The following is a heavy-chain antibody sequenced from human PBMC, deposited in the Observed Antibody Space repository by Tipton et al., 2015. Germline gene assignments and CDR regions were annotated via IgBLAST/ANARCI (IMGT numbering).Heavy chain of an antibody. J-gene: IGHJ6*02. CDR1: GFTFSSYS. D-gene: IGHD6-19*01. Sequence: SLRLSCAASGFTFSSYSMNWVRQAPGKGLEWVSSISSSSSYIYYADSVKGRFTISRDNAKNSLYLQMNSLRAEDTAVYYCARGHQGEWLVRSYYGMDVWGQGTTVTVSS. CDR3: ARGHQGEWLVRSYYGMDV. CDR2: ISSSSSYI. V-gene: IGHV3-21*01.